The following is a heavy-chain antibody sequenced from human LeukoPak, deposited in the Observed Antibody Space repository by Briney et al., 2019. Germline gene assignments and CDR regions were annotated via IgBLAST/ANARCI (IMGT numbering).Heavy chain of an antibody. CDR1: GGSISSYY. J-gene: IGHJ4*02. Sequence: SETLSLTCTVSGGSISSYYWSWIRQPPGKGLEWIGYIYYSGSTNYNPSLKSRVTISVDTSKNQFSLELSSVTAADTAVYYCARNSGSCYKVFDYWGQGTLVTVSS. CDR3: ARNSGSCYKVFDY. V-gene: IGHV4-59*01. CDR2: IYYSGST. D-gene: IGHD1-26*01.